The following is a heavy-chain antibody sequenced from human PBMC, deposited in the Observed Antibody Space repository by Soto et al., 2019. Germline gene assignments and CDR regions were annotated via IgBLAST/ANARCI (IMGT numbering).Heavy chain of an antibody. D-gene: IGHD2-2*02. Sequence: SVPTLANPTQTLTLTCTLSGFSLITSGMCVSWIRQPPGKALEWLALVDWDDDKSYSTSLKTRLTISKDNSKNQVVLTMTNMEPMDSATYYCARGYTRSLFYFDYWGQGTLVTVSS. CDR1: GFSLITSGMC. CDR3: ARGYTRSLFYFDY. V-gene: IGHV2-70*01. J-gene: IGHJ4*02. CDR2: VDWDDDK.